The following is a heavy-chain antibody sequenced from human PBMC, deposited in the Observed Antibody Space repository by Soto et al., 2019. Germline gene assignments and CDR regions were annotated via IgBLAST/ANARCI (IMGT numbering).Heavy chain of an antibody. CDR3: ARDQKYGAFDI. J-gene: IGHJ3*02. D-gene: IGHD2-2*01. Sequence: PGGSLRLSCAASGFTFSSYGMHWVRQAPGKGLEWVAVIWYDGSNKYYADSVRGRFTISRDNSKNTLYLQMNSLRAEDTAVYYCARDQKYGAFDIWGQGTMVTVSS. V-gene: IGHV3-33*01. CDR1: GFTFSSYG. CDR2: IWYDGSNK.